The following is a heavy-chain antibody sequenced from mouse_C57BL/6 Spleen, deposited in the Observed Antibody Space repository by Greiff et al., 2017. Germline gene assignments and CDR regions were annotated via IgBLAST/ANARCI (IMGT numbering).Heavy chain of an antibody. CDR2: ISDGGSYT. CDR3: ARDYWYFDV. CDR1: GFTFSSYA. J-gene: IGHJ1*03. V-gene: IGHV5-4*01. Sequence: EVQVVESGGGLVKPGGSLKLSCAASGFTFSSYAMSWVRQTPEKRLEWVATISDGGSYTYYPDNVKGRFTISRDNAKNNLYLQMSHLKSEDTAMYYCARDYWYFDVWGTGTTVTVSS.